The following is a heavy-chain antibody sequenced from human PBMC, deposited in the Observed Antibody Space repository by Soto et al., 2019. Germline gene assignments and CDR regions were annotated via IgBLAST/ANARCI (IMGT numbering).Heavy chain of an antibody. CDR3: AKDGADVLRYFDWLPTGDYYGMDV. CDR1: GFTFSSYA. J-gene: IGHJ6*02. CDR2: ISGSGGST. Sequence: PGGSLRLSCAASGFTFSSYAMSWVRQAPGKGLEWASAISGSGGSTYYADSVKGRFTISRDNSKNTLYLQMNSLRAEDTAVYYCAKDGADVLRYFDWLPTGDYYGMDVWGQGTTVTVSS. V-gene: IGHV3-23*01. D-gene: IGHD3-9*01.